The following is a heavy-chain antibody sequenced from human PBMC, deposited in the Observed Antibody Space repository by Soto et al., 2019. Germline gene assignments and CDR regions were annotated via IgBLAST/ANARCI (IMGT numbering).Heavy chain of an antibody. V-gene: IGHV4-59*12. J-gene: IGHJ3*02. Sequence: SSETLSLTCTVSGGSISSYYWSWIRQPPGKGLEWIGYIYYSGSTNYNPSLKSRVTISVDTSKNQFSLKLSSVTAADTAVYYCARDPIVVVSHGFGYAFDIWGQGTMVTVSS. CDR3: ARDPIVVVSHGFGYAFDI. CDR1: GGSISSYY. CDR2: IYYSGST. D-gene: IGHD2-15*01.